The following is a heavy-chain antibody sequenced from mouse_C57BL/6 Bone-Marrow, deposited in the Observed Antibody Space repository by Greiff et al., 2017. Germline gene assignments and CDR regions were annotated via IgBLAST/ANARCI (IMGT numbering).Heavy chain of an antibody. CDR1: GYTFTSYT. CDR3: ARTTPADY. D-gene: IGHD1-1*01. CDR2: INPSSGYT. J-gene: IGHJ2*01. Sequence: VQLQQSGAELVRPGASVKMSCKASGYTFTSYTMHWVKQRPGQGLEWIGYINPSSGYTKYNQKFKDKATLTADNSSSTAYMQLSSLTSEASAVYYCARTTPADYWGQGTTLTVSS. V-gene: IGHV1-4*01.